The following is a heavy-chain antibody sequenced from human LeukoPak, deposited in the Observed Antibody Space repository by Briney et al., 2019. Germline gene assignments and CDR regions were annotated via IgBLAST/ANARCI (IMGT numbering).Heavy chain of an antibody. V-gene: IGHV4-34*01. D-gene: IGHD6-13*01. Sequence: PSETLSLTCAVYGGSFSGYYWSWIRQPPGKGLEWIGEINHSGSTNYNPSLKSRVTISVDTSKNQFSLKLCSVTAADTAVYYCAREIAAAGTAYGYWGQGTLVTVSS. CDR2: INHSGST. CDR3: AREIAAAGTAYGY. J-gene: IGHJ4*02. CDR1: GGSFSGYY.